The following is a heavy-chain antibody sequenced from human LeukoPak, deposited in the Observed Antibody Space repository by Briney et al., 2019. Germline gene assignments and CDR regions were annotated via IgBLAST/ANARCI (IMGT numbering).Heavy chain of an antibody. J-gene: IGHJ4*02. D-gene: IGHD6-13*01. V-gene: IGHV3-30*02. Sequence: GGSLRLSCAASGFTFSSYGMHWVRQAPGKGLEWAAFIRYDGSNKYYADSVKGRFTISRDNSKNTLYLQMNSLRAEDTAVYYCAKDPASRGGAAGSCDYWGQGTLVTVSS. CDR3: AKDPASRGGAAGSCDY. CDR1: GFTFSSYG. CDR2: IRYDGSNK.